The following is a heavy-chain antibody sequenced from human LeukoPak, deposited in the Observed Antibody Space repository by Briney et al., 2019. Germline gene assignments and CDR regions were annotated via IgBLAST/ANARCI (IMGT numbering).Heavy chain of an antibody. J-gene: IGHJ4*02. Sequence: ASVKVSFKASGYTFSSYGLSWLRQAPGQGLEWMGWITSYNGNTKSAQKLQGRVTMTTDTSTSTAYMELRSLRSDDTAVYYCAADVELATTLAHWGQGTLVTVSS. CDR1: GYTFSSYG. CDR2: ITSYNGNT. D-gene: IGHD5-24*01. CDR3: AADVELATTLAH. V-gene: IGHV1-18*01.